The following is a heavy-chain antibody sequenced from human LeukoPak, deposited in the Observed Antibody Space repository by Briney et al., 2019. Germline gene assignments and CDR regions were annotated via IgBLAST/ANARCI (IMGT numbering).Heavy chain of an antibody. CDR1: GFTFGGYW. CDR3: ARSDWFDP. V-gene: IGHV3-74*01. D-gene: IGHD2-21*01. CDR2: ILSDGITT. J-gene: IGHJ5*02. Sequence: PGGPRGLSCEASGFTFGGYWRHWVGKVPGKGLVWVSRILSDGITTSYADSVKGRFTISRDNAKKTLYLQMNSLRAEDTAVYYCARSDWFDPWGQGTLVTVSS.